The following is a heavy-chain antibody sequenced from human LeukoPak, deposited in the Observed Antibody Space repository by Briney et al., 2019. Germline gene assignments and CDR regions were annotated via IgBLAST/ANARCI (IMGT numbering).Heavy chain of an antibody. V-gene: IGHV4-39*01. CDR1: GGSISSSSYY. J-gene: IGHJ4*02. D-gene: IGHD5-18*01. CDR3: ARLTEGNTYGHEGTFDY. Sequence: SETLSLTCTVSGGSISSSSYYWGWIRQPPGKGLEWIGSIYHRGTTYYNPSLKSRVTISVDTSKNQFSLKLSSVTAGDTAVYYCARLTEGNTYGHEGTFDYWGQGTLVTVSS. CDR2: IYHRGTT.